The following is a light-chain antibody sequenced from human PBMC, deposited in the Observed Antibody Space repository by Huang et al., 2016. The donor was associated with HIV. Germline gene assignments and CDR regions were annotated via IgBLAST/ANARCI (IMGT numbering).Light chain of an antibody. Sequence: DIQMTQSPSSLSASVGDRVTIACRASQSIGTYLNWDQQKPGKAPRLLIHVASSLQSGVPSRFSGSGSGTDFTLTISSLQPEDFATYYCQQSYSALGLTFGGGTKVEIK. V-gene: IGKV1-39*01. J-gene: IGKJ4*01. CDR3: QQSYSALGLT. CDR2: VAS. CDR1: QSIGTY.